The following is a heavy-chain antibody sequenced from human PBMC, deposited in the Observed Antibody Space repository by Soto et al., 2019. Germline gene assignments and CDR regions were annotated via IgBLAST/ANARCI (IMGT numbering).Heavy chain of an antibody. V-gene: IGHV4-39*01. J-gene: IGHJ5*01. CDR2: VYYSGGA. CDR1: GVSIHNSHSF. D-gene: IGHD2-15*01. Sequence: PSETLFLTCAVSGVSIHNSHSFWGWIRQPPGKGLEFIGSVYYSGGANYNPSLKSRVTVSIDTSNNQFSLRVNSVTAADTAVYYCGRVVEGATRHTDFDSWGQGILVTVSS. CDR3: GRVVEGATRHTDFDS.